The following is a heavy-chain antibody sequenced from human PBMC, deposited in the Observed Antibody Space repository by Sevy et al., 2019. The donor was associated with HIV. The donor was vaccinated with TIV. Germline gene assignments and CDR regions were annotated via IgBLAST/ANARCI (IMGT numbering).Heavy chain of an antibody. CDR1: GGSISSYY. J-gene: IGHJ4*02. D-gene: IGHD3-22*01. CDR2: IYYSGST. CDR3: ARQRDYYDSSLGY. V-gene: IGHV4-59*01. Sequence: SETLSLTCTVSGGSISSYYCSWIRRPPGEGLEWIGYIYYSGSTNYNPSLKSRVTISLDTSKNQFSLKLSSVTAADTAVYYCARQRDYYDSSLGYWGQGTLVTVSS.